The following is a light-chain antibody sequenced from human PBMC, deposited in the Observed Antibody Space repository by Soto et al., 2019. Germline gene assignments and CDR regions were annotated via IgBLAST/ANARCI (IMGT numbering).Light chain of an antibody. CDR3: QQRSNWPIT. V-gene: IGKV3D-20*02. CDR1: QSVSSSY. CDR2: GAS. J-gene: IGKJ5*01. Sequence: ILLTQSPGTLSLSPGERVTLSWRASQSVSSSYLAWYQQKPGQAPRILIYGASSRDTGIPDRFSGSGSGTDFTLTISSLEPEDFTVYYCQQRSNWPITFGQGTRLEIK.